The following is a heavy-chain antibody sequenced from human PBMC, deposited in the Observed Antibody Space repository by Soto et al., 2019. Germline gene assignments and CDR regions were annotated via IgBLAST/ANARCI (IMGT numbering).Heavy chain of an antibody. CDR2: ISSSSSYI. J-gene: IGHJ4*02. Sequence: EVQLVESGGGLVKPGGSLRLSCAASGFTFSSYSMNWVRQAPGKGLEWVSSISSSSSYIYYADSVKGRFTISRDNAKNSLCLQMNSLRAEDTAVYYCASSSWYRYFDYWGQGTLVTVSS. V-gene: IGHV3-21*01. CDR3: ASSSWYRYFDY. D-gene: IGHD6-13*01. CDR1: GFTFSSYS.